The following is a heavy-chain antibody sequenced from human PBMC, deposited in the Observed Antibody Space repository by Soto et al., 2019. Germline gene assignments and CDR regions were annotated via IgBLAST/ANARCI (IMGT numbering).Heavy chain of an antibody. CDR1: GGSISSSNW. V-gene: IGHV4-4*02. CDR3: ARAGSNRASDY. J-gene: IGHJ4*02. D-gene: IGHD3-10*01. Sequence: SETLSLTCAVSGGSISSSNWWNWVRQPPGKGLEWIGEIYHGGGTNYSPSLKSRVTISVDRSKNQFSLKLSSVTAADTAVYYCARAGSNRASDYWGQGTLVTVSS. CDR2: IYHGGGT.